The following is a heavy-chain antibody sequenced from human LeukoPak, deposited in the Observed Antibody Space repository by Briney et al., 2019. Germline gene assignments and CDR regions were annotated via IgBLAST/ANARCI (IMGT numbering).Heavy chain of an antibody. V-gene: IGHV3-48*01. D-gene: IGHD2-15*01. CDR2: ISSSSSTI. CDR1: GFTLSSYS. J-gene: IGHJ6*03. CDR3: ARVWYPRVYYYMDV. Sequence: GGSLRLSCAASGFTLSSYSMNWVRQAPGKGLEWVSYISSSSSTIYYADSVKGRFTISRDNAKNSLYLQMNSLRAEDTAVYYCARVWYPRVYYYMDVWGKGTTLTVSS.